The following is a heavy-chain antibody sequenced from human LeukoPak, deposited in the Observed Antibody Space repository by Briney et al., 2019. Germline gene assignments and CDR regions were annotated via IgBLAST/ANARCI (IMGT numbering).Heavy chain of an antibody. CDR1: GFTVSSNF. Sequence: GGSLRLSCAASGFTVSSNFMSWVRQAPGKGLEWVSVIYSAGSTYYADSVRGRFTISRDNSKNTLYIQMNSLRAEDTAVYYCARGEDYGDYFDYWGQGTLVTVSS. D-gene: IGHD4-17*01. CDR2: IYSAGST. CDR3: ARGEDYGDYFDY. V-gene: IGHV3-66*01. J-gene: IGHJ4*02.